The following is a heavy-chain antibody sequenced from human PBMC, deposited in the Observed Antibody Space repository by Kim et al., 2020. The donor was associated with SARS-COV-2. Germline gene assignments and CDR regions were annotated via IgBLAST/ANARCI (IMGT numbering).Heavy chain of an antibody. D-gene: IGHD3-9*01. CDR1: GYTFTSYG. V-gene: IGHV1-18*04. Sequence: ASVKVSCKASGYTFTSYGISWVRQAPGQGLEWMGWISAYNGNTNYAQKLQGRVTMTTDTSTSTAYMELRSLRSDDTAVYYCARDSPVRCGGHYDILTGYYKWGCWFDPWGQGTLVTVSS. J-gene: IGHJ5*02. CDR3: ARDSPVRCGGHYDILTGYYKWGCWFDP. CDR2: ISAYNGNT.